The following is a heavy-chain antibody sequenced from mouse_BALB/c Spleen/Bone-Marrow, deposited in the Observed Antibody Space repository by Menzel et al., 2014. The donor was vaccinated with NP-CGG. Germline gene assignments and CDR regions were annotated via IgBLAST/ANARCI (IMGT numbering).Heavy chain of an antibody. CDR3: AREFTTAIRWYFDV. CDR1: GFTFTDYY. V-gene: IGHV7-3*02. Sequence: EVKLMESGGGLVQPGGSLGLSCATSGFTFTDYYMSWVRQPPGKALEWLGFIRNKANGYTAEYSASVKGRFTISRDNSQTILYLQMTTLRAEDSATYYCAREFTTAIRWYFDVWSAGTTVTVSS. J-gene: IGHJ1*01. D-gene: IGHD1-2*01. CDR2: IRNKANGYTA.